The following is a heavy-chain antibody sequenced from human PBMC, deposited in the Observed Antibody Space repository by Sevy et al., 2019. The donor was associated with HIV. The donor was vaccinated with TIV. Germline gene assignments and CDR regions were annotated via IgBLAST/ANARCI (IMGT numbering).Heavy chain of an antibody. J-gene: IGHJ4*02. D-gene: IGHD3-16*01. V-gene: IGHV3-30*04. CDR3: ARDWGTPPTAILYHFDF. Sequence: GGSLRLSCVASTFTFSHYAMHWVRQAPGKGLQWVASISYNGEDENYADSVAGRFTISRDNPKNTLFLQMSSLRPEDTALYYCARDWGTPPTAILYHFDFWGQGIPLTVSS. CDR2: ISYNGEDE. CDR1: TFTFSHYA.